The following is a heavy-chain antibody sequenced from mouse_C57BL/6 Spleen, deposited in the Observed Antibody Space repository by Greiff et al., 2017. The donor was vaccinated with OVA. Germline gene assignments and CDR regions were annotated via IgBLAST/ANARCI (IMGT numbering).Heavy chain of an antibody. Sequence: VQLKESGAELARPGASVKMSCKASGYTFTSYTMHWVKQRPGQGLEWIGYINPSSGYTKYNQKFKDKATLTADKSSSTAYMQLSSLTSEDSAVYYCARDPLYDYDDAMDYWGQGTSVTVSS. D-gene: IGHD2-4*01. V-gene: IGHV1-4*01. CDR1: GYTFTSYT. CDR2: INPSSGYT. CDR3: ARDPLYDYDDAMDY. J-gene: IGHJ4*01.